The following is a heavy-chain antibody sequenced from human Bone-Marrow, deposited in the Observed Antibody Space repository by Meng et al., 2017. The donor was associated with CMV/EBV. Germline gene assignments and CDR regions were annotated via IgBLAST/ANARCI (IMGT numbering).Heavy chain of an antibody. D-gene: IGHD1-14*01. Sequence: GESLKISCAASGFTFSSYGMHWVRQAPGKGLEWVAFIRYDGSNKYYADSVKGRFTISRDNSKNTLYLQMNSLRAEDTAVYYCAKTKVQRYTQYYFDYWGQGTRVT. CDR3: AKTKVQRYTQYYFDY. CDR1: GFTFSSYG. J-gene: IGHJ4*02. V-gene: IGHV3-30*02. CDR2: IRYDGSNK.